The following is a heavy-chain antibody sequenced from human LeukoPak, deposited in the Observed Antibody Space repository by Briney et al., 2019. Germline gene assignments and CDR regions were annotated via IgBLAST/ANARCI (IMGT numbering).Heavy chain of an antibody. CDR2: ISGSGGST. D-gene: IGHD1-7*01. V-gene: IGHV3-23*01. CDR1: GFTFSSYA. Sequence: PGGSLRLSCAASGFTFSSYAMSWVRQAPGKGLEWVSSISGSGGSTYYADAVKGRFTISRDNSKNTLYLEMNSLRGEDTSVYYCAKDREGTIADYFDYWDREPWSPSPQ. J-gene: IGHJ4*02. CDR3: AKDREGTIADYFDY.